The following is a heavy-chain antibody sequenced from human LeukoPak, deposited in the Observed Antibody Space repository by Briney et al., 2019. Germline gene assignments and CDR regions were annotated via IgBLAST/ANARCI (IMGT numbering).Heavy chain of an antibody. J-gene: IGHJ5*02. CDR1: GYTFTSYD. CDR2: MNPNSGNT. V-gene: IGHV1-8*01. D-gene: IGHD6-19*01. Sequence: ASVKVSCKASGYTFTSYDINWVRQATGQGLEWMGWMNPNSGNTGYAQKFQGRVTMTRNTSISTAYMELSSLRSEDTAVYYCARSPDSSGWYTWFDPWGQGTLVTVSS. CDR3: ARSPDSSGWYTWFDP.